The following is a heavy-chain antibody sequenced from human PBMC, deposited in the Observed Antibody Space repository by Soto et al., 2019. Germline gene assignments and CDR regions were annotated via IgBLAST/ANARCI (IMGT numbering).Heavy chain of an antibody. CDR2: IYYSGST. V-gene: IGHV4-31*03. J-gene: IGHJ4*02. D-gene: IGHD2-2*02. Sequence: QVQLQESGPGLVKPSQTLSLTCTVSGGSIRSGGYYWSWILQHPGKGLEWIGYIYYSGSTYYNPSLKSRVTISVDTSKNQCALKLSSVTAADTAVYYCARASYCSSTSCYTRLYYFDYWGQGTLVTVSS. CDR3: ARASYCSSTSCYTRLYYFDY. CDR1: GGSIRSGGYY.